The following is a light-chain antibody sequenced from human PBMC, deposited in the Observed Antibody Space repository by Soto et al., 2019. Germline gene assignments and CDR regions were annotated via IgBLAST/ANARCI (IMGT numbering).Light chain of an antibody. CDR2: DAS. V-gene: IGKV3-11*01. CDR3: QQRSLWPLT. CDR1: ENLRTF. Sequence: EIVLTQSPATLSLSPGERATLSCRATENLRTFLAWYQQKAGQAPRLLIYDASNRATGIPDRFSGSGSGTDFTLTISNLEPEDSAVYYCQQRSLWPLTFGGGTKVDIK. J-gene: IGKJ4*01.